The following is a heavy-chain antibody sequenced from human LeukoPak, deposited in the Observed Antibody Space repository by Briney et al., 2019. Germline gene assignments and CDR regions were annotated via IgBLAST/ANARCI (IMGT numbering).Heavy chain of an antibody. J-gene: IGHJ3*02. CDR1: GFTFSSYW. CDR2: IKQDGSEK. D-gene: IGHD7-27*01. V-gene: IGHV3-7*01. CDR3: ARIGKLGIGQGAFDI. Sequence: PGGSLRLSCAASGFTFSSYWMSWVRQAPGKGLEWVANIKQDGSEKYYVDSVKGRFTISRDNAKNSLYLQMNSLRAEDTAVYYCARIGKLGIGQGAFDIWGQGTMVPVSS.